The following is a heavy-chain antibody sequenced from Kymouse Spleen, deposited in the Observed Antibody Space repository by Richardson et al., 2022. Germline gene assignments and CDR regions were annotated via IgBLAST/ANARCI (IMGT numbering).Heavy chain of an antibody. Sequence: QVQLQQWGAGLLKPSETLSLTCAVYGGSFSGYYWSWIRQPPGKGLEWIGEINHSGSTNYNPSLKSRVTISVDTSKNQFSLKLSSVTAADTAVYYCAGEGFGELLFNWFDPWGQGTLVTVSS. CDR3: AGEGFGELLFNWFDP. CDR2: INHSGST. V-gene: IGHV4-34*01. CDR1: GGSFSGYY. D-gene: IGHD3-10*01. J-gene: IGHJ5*02.